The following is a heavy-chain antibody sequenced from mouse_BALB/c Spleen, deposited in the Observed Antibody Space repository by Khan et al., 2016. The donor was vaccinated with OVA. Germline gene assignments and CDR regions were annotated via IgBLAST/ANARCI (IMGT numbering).Heavy chain of an antibody. D-gene: IGHD2-14*01. CDR1: GYTFTSYV. J-gene: IGHJ2*01. V-gene: IGHV1S136*01. CDR2: IYPCNDDT. CDR3: AKNYRYDVYFDY. Sequence: IQLVQSGPELVKPGASVKMSCEASGYTFTSYVIHWVKQKPGQGLEWIGYIYPCNDDTKYNEKFKGKATLTSDTSSSTAYMELRSLTSEDSAVYYCAKNYRYDVYFDYWGQGTTLTVSS.